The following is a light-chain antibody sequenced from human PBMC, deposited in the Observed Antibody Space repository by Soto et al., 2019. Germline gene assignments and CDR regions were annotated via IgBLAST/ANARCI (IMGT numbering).Light chain of an antibody. CDR2: GAS. V-gene: IGKV3-20*01. J-gene: IGKJ1*01. CDR1: QSLSSNY. CDR3: QEHGSSPRT. Sequence: EIVLTQSPGTLSLSPVERATLSCRASQSLSSNYLAWYQQRPGQAPRLLIYGASTRATGIPDRFSGSGSGTDFTLTISRLEPEDFAVYYCQEHGSSPRTFGQGTKVDI.